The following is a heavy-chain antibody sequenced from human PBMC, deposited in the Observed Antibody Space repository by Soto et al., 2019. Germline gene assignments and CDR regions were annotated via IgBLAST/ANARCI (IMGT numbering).Heavy chain of an antibody. J-gene: IGHJ4*02. CDR1: GFTFSSYA. CDR3: AKDPTTLGFFDS. CDR2: ISGSGDTT. Sequence: EVQLLESGGGLVQPGGSLRLSCAASGFTFSSYAMSWVRQAPGKGLEWVSAISGSGDTTQYADSVKGRFTISRDNSKNTLYLQMNSLRAEDTAVYYCAKDPTTLGFFDSWGEVTLVTVSS. D-gene: IGHD3-10*02. V-gene: IGHV3-23*01.